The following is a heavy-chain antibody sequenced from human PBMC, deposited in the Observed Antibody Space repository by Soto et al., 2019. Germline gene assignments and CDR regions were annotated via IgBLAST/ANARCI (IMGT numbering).Heavy chain of an antibody. D-gene: IGHD3-9*01. V-gene: IGHV4-39*07. CDR2: INHSGST. CDR1: GGSISSSSYY. Sequence: SETLSLTCTVSGGSISSSSYYWGWIRQPPGKGLEWIGSINHSGSTNYNPSLKSRVTISVDTSKNQFSLKLSSVTAADTAVYYCARTPPDYDILTGYYSYYFDYWGQGTLVTVSS. CDR3: ARTPPDYDILTGYYSYYFDY. J-gene: IGHJ4*02.